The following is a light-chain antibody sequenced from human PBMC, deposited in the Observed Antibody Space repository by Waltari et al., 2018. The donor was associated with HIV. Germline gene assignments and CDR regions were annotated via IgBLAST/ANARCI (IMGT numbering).Light chain of an antibody. CDR2: DVN. CDR3: SSYSSSTTSVI. CDR1: DYYVGDYNY. V-gene: IGLV2-14*03. J-gene: IGLJ2*01. Sequence: QSALTQPASVSGSPGQSITISCTGTDYYVGDYNYVPWYQQHPGNAPKLIIYDVNKRPSGVSRRFFGYKSGNLASLTISGLQAEDEGDYFCSSYSSSTTSVIFGGGTMLTVL.